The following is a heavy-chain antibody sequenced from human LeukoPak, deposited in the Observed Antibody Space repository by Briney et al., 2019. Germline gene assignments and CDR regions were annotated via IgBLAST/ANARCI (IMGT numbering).Heavy chain of an antibody. V-gene: IGHV3-23*01. CDR3: GKTTVGYSSGQKPTWPVDY. J-gene: IGHJ4*02. CDR2: IFGSGGSP. CDR1: GFTFGSHA. D-gene: IGHD5-18*01. Sequence: GGSLRLSCEASGFTFGSHAMYWVRQAPGKGLEWVAGIFGSGGSPHYADSVKGRFTISRDNSRNTVYLQINSLRADDTAVYYCGKTTVGYSSGQKPTWPVDYWGQGTLVTVSS.